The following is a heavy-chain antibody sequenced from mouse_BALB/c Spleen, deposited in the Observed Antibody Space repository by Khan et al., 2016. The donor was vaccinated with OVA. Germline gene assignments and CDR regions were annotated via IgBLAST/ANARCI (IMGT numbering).Heavy chain of an antibody. V-gene: IGHV3-2*02. D-gene: IGHD1-2*01. CDR1: GYSITSGYG. J-gene: IGHJ2*01. CDR2: ISYSGST. Sequence: VQLKESGPGLVKPSQTLSLTCTVTGYSITSGYGWNWIRQFPGNKLEWMGYISYSGSTNYNPSLTSRISITRDTSKNQFFLQLNSVTTEATATYYCARTARIKYWGQGTTLTVSS. CDR3: ARTARIKY.